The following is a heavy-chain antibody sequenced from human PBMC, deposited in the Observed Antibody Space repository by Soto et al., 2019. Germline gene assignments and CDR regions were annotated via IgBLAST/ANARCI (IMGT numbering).Heavy chain of an antibody. Sequence: GGSLRPSCAASGFTFSSYGMHWFRNAPGKGLECVAVIWYDGSNKYYEDSVKGRLTISRDNSKNTLYLQMNSLRAEDTAVYYCARARGVYSSSYNWFDPWGQGPLVTV. CDR3: ARARGVYSSSYNWFDP. CDR1: GFTFSSYG. V-gene: IGHV3-33*01. J-gene: IGHJ5*02. D-gene: IGHD6-6*01. CDR2: IWYDGSNK.